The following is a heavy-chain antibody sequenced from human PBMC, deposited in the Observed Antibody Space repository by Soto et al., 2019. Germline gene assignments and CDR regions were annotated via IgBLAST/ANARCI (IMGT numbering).Heavy chain of an antibody. CDR1: GFTFSGSV. CDR3: AQYSFSSPAGY. Sequence: GGSLRLSCAASGFTFSGSVMHWVRQASGKGLEWVGRIRGKSNRYATEYAASVKGRFTISRDDSKNTAYLQMNSLETEDTAVYYCAQYSFSSPAGYWGQGTLVTVSS. J-gene: IGHJ4*02. CDR2: IRGKSNRYAT. V-gene: IGHV3-73*01. D-gene: IGHD6-6*01.